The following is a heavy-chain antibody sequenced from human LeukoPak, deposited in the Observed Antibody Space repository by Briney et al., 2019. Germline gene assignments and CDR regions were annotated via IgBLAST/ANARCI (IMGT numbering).Heavy chain of an antibody. J-gene: IGHJ4*02. D-gene: IGHD6-6*01. CDR3: ARVGREYSSSSPPDY. CDR1: GFTFSSYA. V-gene: IGHV3-23*01. CDR2: ISGSGGST. Sequence: GGSLRLSCAASGFTFSSYAMSWVRQAPGKGLEWVSAISGSGGSTYYADSVKGRFIISRDNSKNTLYLQMNSLRVEDTAMYYCARVGREYSSSSPPDYWGQGTLVTVSS.